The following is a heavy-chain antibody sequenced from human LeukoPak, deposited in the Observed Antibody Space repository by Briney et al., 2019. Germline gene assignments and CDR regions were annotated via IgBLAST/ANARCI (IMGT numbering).Heavy chain of an antibody. V-gene: IGHV3-48*04. Sequence: GGSLRLSCAVSGFTFSDYTMTWVRQAPGKGLEWVSYISTSSSTIYYADSVKGRFTISRDNTKNALYLQMNSLRAEDTAVYYCARVPSGYTLGYGYYYYYMDVWGKGTTVTVSS. J-gene: IGHJ6*03. D-gene: IGHD5-18*01. CDR2: ISTSSSTI. CDR3: ARVPSGYTLGYGYYYYYMDV. CDR1: GFTFSDYT.